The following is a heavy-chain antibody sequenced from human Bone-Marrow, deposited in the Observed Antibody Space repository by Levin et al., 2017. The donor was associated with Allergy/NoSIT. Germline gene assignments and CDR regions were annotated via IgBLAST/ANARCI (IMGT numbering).Heavy chain of an antibody. CDR3: ARDGAGDCSSTSCYSFGLGYYYYGMDV. CDR2: IYTSGST. CDR1: GGSIRSYY. D-gene: IGHD2-2*01. V-gene: IGHV4-4*07. J-gene: IGHJ6*02. Sequence: SQTLSLPCNVSGGSIRSYYWSWIRQPAGKGLEWIGRIYTSGSTNYNPSLKSRVTMSVDTSKNQFSLKLSSVTAADTAVYYCARDGAGDCSSTSCYSFGLGYYYYGMDVWGQGTTVTVSS.